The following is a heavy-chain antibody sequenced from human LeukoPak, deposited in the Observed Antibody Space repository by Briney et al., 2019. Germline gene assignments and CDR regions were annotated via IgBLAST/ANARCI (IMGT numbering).Heavy chain of an antibody. D-gene: IGHD6-19*01. V-gene: IGHV3-9*01. CDR3: AQEISYASQWLVPYFDY. CDR1: GFTFDDYA. J-gene: IGHJ4*02. Sequence: GGSLRLSCVACGFTFDDYAMHWVRQAPGKGLEWVSGISWNSGSIGYADSVKGRFTISRDNAKNSLYLQMNSLRAEDTALYYCAQEISYASQWLVPYFDYWGQGTLVTVSS. CDR2: ISWNSGSI.